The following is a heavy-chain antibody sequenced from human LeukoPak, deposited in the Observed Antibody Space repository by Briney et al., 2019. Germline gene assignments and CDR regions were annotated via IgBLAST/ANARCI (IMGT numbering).Heavy chain of an antibody. J-gene: IGHJ4*02. Sequence: GASVKVSCKASGYTFTGYYMHWVRQAPGQGLEWMGWINPNSGVTNYAQKFQGRVTMTRDTSISTAYMELSRLRSDDTAVYYCARDLWGGIAAAGTYYFDYWGQGTLVTISS. CDR3: ARDLWGGIAAAGTYYFDY. CDR1: GYTFTGYY. V-gene: IGHV1-2*02. D-gene: IGHD6-13*01. CDR2: INPNSGVT.